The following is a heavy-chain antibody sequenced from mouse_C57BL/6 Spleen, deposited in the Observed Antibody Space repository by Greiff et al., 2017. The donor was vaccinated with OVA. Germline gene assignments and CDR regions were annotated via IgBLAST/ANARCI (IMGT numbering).Heavy chain of an antibody. V-gene: IGHV1-18*01. CDR1: GYTFPDYN. CDR3: ARSSYYYGSSSWFAY. Sequence: VQLQQSGPELVKPGASVKIPCKASGYTFPDYNMDWVKQSHGKSLEWIGDINPNNGGTIYNQKFKDKATLTVDKSSSTAYMELRSLTSEDTAVYYCARSSYYYGSSSWFAYWGQGTLVTVSA. D-gene: IGHD1-1*01. CDR2: INPNNGGT. J-gene: IGHJ3*01.